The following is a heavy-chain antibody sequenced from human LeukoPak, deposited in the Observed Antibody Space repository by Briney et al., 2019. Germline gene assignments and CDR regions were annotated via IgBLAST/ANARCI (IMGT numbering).Heavy chain of an antibody. J-gene: IGHJ3*02. D-gene: IGHD3-16*02. CDR2: ISSSGSTI. CDR1: GFTFSDYY. V-gene: IGHV3-11*04. CDR3: ARPEVSDAFDI. Sequence: GGSQRLSCAASGFTFSDYYMSWIRQAPGKGLEWVSYISSSGSTIYYADSVKGRFTISRDNAKNSLYLQMNSLRAEDTAVYYCARPEVSDAFDIWGQGTMVTVSS.